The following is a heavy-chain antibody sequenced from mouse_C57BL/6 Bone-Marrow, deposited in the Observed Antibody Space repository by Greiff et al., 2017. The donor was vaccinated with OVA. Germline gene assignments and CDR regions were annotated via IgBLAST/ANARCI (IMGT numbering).Heavy chain of an antibody. CDR1: GFSLSTSGMG. CDR2: IYWDDDK. J-gene: IGHJ3*01. Sequence: QVTLKVCGPGILQSSQTLSLTCSFSGFSLSTSGMGVSWIRQPSGQGLVWLVHIYWDDDKRYNPSLKSRLTISKDTSRNQVFLKITSVDTADTATYYCACGRWSWFAYWGQGTLVTVSA. CDR3: ACGRWSWFAY. D-gene: IGHD1-1*02. V-gene: IGHV8-12*01.